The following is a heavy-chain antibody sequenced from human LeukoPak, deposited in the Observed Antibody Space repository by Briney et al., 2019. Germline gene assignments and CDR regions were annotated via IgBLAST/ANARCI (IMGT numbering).Heavy chain of an antibody. CDR2: ILGSGGST. Sequence: GGSLRLSCAASGFSFGNSYMTWVRQAPGKGLEWVSTILGSGGSTYSADSVKGRFTISRDNSKNTLYLQMNSLRAEDTAVYYCAKGIHGSLLRSLEFDYWGQGTLVTVSS. CDR1: GFSFGNSY. CDR3: AKGIHGSLLRSLEFDY. D-gene: IGHD3-3*01. J-gene: IGHJ4*02. V-gene: IGHV3-23*01.